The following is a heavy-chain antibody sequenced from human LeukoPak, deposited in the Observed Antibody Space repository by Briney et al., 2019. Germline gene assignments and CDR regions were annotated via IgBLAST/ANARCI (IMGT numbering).Heavy chain of an antibody. J-gene: IGHJ6*03. Sequence: PGGSLRLSCAASGFTFSGSAMHWVRQASGKGLEWVGRIRSKANSYATAYAASVKGRFTISRDDSKNTAYLQMNSLKTEDTAVYYCTRPVIAAAGTRYYMDVWGKGTTVTVSS. V-gene: IGHV3-73*01. CDR3: TRPVIAAAGTRYYMDV. CDR2: IRSKANSYAT. CDR1: GFTFSGSA. D-gene: IGHD6-13*01.